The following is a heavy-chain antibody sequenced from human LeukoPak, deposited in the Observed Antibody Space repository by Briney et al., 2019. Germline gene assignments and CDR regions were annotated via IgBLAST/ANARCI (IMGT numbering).Heavy chain of an antibody. CDR2: IGSYGGDT. D-gene: IGHD3-22*01. J-gene: IGHJ5*01. CDR3: ARDLWNFYDDSGYYRDFDS. CDR1: TSR. V-gene: IGHV1-18*01. Sequence: GASVKVSCKATSRISWVRQAPGQGLEWMGWIGSYGGDTYYAQKFQGRVTVTTDTSTSTVYMELRSLRSDDTAVYYCARDLWNFYDDSGYYRDFDSWGQGTLVTASS.